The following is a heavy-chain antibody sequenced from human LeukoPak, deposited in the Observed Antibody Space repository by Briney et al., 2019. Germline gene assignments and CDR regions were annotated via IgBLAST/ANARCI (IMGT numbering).Heavy chain of an antibody. CDR2: ISSSSSYI. CDR1: GFTFSSYS. CDR3: ARGVVPPFYYYYSYLDV. D-gene: IGHD2-15*01. J-gene: IGHJ6*03. V-gene: IGHV3-21*01. Sequence: GGSLRLSCAASGFTFSSYSMNWVRQAPGKGLEWVSSISSSSSYIYYADSVKGRFTISRDNAKNSLYLQMNSLRAEDTAVYYCARGVVPPFYYYYSYLDVWGKGTPVIV.